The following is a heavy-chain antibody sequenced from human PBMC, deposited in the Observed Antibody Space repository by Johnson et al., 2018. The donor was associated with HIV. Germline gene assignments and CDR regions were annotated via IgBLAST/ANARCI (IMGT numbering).Heavy chain of an antibody. J-gene: IGHJ3*02. CDR3: AREAGTAFDI. V-gene: IGHV3-30-3*01. CDR2: ISYDGSNK. Sequence: QVQLVESGGGVVQPGRSLRLSCAASGFNFRSYAMHWVRQAPGTGLAWVAVISYDGSNKYYADSGKGRFTISRDKSKTTLYLQMNSLRAEDTALYYCAREAGTAFDIWGQGTMVTVSS. CDR1: GFNFRSYA.